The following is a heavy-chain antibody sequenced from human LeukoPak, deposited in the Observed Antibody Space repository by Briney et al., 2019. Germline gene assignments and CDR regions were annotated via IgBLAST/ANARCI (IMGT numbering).Heavy chain of an antibody. CDR3: ARATYGGDTSYVFDY. CDR2: LYASGTA. D-gene: IGHD2-21*02. J-gene: IGHJ4*02. Sequence: PSETLSLTCTVSGDSISSYYWNWFRQPAGKGLEWIGRLYASGTASYNPSLESRVSMSLDTSKNQFSLKLNSVTAADTAVYYCARATYGGDTSYVFDYWGQGTLVSVSS. CDR1: GDSISSYY. V-gene: IGHV4-4*07.